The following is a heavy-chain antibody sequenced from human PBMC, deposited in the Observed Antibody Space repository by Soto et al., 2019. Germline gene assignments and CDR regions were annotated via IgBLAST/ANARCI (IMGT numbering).Heavy chain of an antibody. CDR1: GFTFSSYA. CDR3: AKVWRDSSGLDAFXI. D-gene: IGHD3-22*01. Sequence: GGSLRLSCAASGFTFSSYAMSWVRQAPGKGLEWVSAISGSGGSTYYADSVKGRFTISRDNSKNTLYLQMNSLRAEDTAVYYCAKVWRDSSGLDAFXIWGQGTMVTLAS. CDR2: ISGSGGST. J-gene: IGHJ3*02. V-gene: IGHV3-23*01.